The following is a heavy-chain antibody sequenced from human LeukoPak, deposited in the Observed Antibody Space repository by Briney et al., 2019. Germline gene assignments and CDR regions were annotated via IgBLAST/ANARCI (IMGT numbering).Heavy chain of an antibody. CDR3: ARDRWELLVGEPGGFDY. CDR1: GFTFSTYV. J-gene: IGHJ4*02. CDR2: ISGSGGTT. Sequence: GGSLRLSCEASGFTFSTYVMSWVRQAPGKGLECVSSISGSGGTTYYADSVKGRFTISRDNAKNSLYLQMNSLRAEDTAVYYCARDRWELLVGEPGGFDYWGQGTLVTVSS. V-gene: IGHV3-48*03. D-gene: IGHD1-26*01.